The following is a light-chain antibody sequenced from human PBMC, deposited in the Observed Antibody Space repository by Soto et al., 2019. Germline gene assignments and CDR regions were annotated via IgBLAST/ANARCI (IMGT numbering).Light chain of an antibody. Sequence: EIVMTPSPATLSVSPVERATLSCMASQSVSSYLAWYQQKPGQAPRLLIYDASNRATGIPARFSGSGSGTDFTLTISSLEPEDFAVYYCQQYNNWPPINCGQGTRREIK. CDR3: QQYNNWPPIN. J-gene: IGKJ5*01. CDR1: QSVSSY. V-gene: IGKV3-11*01. CDR2: DAS.